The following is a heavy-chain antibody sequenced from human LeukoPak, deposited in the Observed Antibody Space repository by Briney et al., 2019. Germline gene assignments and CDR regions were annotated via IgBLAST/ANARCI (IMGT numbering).Heavy chain of an antibody. CDR1: GGSISSYY. Sequence: SETLSLTCTVSGGSISSYYWSWIRQPPGKGLEWIGYIYYSGSTNYNPSLKSRVTISVDTSKNQFSLKLSSVTAADTAVYYCARLRVVAATVDAFDIWGQGATVTVSS. CDR3: ARLRVVAATVDAFDI. CDR2: IYYSGST. J-gene: IGHJ3*02. D-gene: IGHD2-15*01. V-gene: IGHV4-59*01.